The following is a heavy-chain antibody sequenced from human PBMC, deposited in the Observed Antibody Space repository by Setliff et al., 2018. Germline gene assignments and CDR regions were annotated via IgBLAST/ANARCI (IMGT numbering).Heavy chain of an antibody. CDR2: INPNSGGT. J-gene: IGHJ4*02. CDR3: ARDRSYYYGSGEVCDY. D-gene: IGHD3-10*01. CDR1: GYTFTGYY. Sequence: ASVKVSCKASGYTFTGYYMHWVRQAPGQGLEWMGWINPNSGGTNYAQKFQGRVTMTRDTSISTAYMELSRLRSDDTAVYYCARDRSYYYGSGEVCDYWGQGTLVTVSS. V-gene: IGHV1-2*02.